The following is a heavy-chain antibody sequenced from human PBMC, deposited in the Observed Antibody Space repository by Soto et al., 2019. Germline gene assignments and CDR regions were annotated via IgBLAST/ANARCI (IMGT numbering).Heavy chain of an antibody. CDR3: AKGGNNYSSSLRVRCFDY. D-gene: IGHD4-4*01. CDR2: NSGGGSNT. CDR1: GFPFRSYV. Sequence: EVQQLESGGGLAQRGGSLRLSCAASGFPFRSYVLSRDRPAPGKGLQWVSGNSGGGSNTFYADPVKGRITISRVNTKNTLLLQMNSLAAEDAAVYYWAKGGNNYSSSLRVRCFDYWGQGIGVTVSS. V-gene: IGHV3-23*01. J-gene: IGHJ4*02.